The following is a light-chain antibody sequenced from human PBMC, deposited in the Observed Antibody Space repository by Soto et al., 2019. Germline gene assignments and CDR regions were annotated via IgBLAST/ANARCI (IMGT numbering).Light chain of an antibody. V-gene: IGKV1-39*01. CDR1: QSISTY. Sequence: DIQMTQSPSSLSASVGDRVTITCRASQSISTYLNWYQQKPRKAPKLLIYAASSLHSGVPSRFSGSGAATDLTLTISGLQAEDVANYYCQQSYNTPPYTFGQGTKLEIK. CDR3: QQSYNTPPYT. CDR2: AAS. J-gene: IGKJ2*01.